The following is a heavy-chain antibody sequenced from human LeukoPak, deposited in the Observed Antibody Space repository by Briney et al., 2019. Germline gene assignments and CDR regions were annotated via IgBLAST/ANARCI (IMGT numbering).Heavy chain of an antibody. CDR1: GYTFTSYG. D-gene: IGHD6-13*01. Sequence: GASVKVSCKTSGYTFTSYGITWVRQAPGQGLEWMGWISTYNGNANYAKKFQGRVTMTTDTSTSTAFMELRSLTSDDTAVYYCARGAGTSWFDYWGQGTLVIVSS. CDR3: ARGAGTSWFDY. J-gene: IGHJ4*02. V-gene: IGHV1-18*01. CDR2: ISTYNGNA.